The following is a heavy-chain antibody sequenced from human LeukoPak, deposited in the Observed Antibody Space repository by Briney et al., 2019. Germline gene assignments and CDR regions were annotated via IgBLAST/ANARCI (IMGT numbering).Heavy chain of an antibody. Sequence: QAGGSLRLSCAASGFTFSSYAMSWVRQAPGKGLEWVSAISGSGGSTCYADSVKGRFTISRDNSKNTLYLQMNSLRAEDTAVYYCAKGDRYGDYVEFGHYYFDYWGQGTLVTVSS. D-gene: IGHD4-17*01. CDR1: GFTFSSYA. CDR2: ISGSGGST. CDR3: AKGDRYGDYVEFGHYYFDY. V-gene: IGHV3-23*01. J-gene: IGHJ4*02.